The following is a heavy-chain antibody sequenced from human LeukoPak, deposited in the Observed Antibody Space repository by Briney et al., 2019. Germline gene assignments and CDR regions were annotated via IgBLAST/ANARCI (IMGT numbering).Heavy chain of an antibody. CDR2: IYTSGST. Sequence: PSQTLSLTCTVSGGSISSVSYYWSWIRQPAGKGLEWIGHIYTSGSTNYNPSLKSRVTISVDTSKNQFSLKLSSVTAADTAVYYCARDTLLWFGANWFDPWGQGTLVTVSS. D-gene: IGHD3-10*01. J-gene: IGHJ5*02. CDR1: GGSISSVSYY. CDR3: ARDTLLWFGANWFDP. V-gene: IGHV4-61*09.